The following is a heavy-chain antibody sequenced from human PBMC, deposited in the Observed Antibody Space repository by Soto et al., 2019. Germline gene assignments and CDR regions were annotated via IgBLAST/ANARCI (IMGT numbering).Heavy chain of an antibody. CDR2: ISYDGSKE. V-gene: IGHV3-30-3*01. CDR3: AREGDGRPARDYYYGMDV. D-gene: IGHD1-26*01. CDR1: GFTLRSYA. Sequence: ESGGGVVQPGRSLRLSCAASGFTLRSYAMHWGRQAPGKGLEWVALISYDGSKEYYADSVKGRFTISRDNSKNTLYLQMNSLRAEDTAVYYCAREGDGRPARDYYYGMDVWGQGTTVIVSS. J-gene: IGHJ6*02.